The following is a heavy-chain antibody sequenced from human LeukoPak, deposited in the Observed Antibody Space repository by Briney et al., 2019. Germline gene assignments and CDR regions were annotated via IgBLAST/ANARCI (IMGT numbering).Heavy chain of an antibody. D-gene: IGHD2-2*01. CDR3: ARPIGYCSSASCYLRGPPGSYYYYYMDL. V-gene: IGHV1-2*02. CDR2: INPNSGGT. CDR1: GYTFTGYY. J-gene: IGHJ6*03. Sequence: ASVKVSCKASGYTFTGYYMHWVRQAPGQGLEWMGWINPNSGGTNYAQKFQGRVTMTRDTSISTAYMELSRLRSDDTAVYYCARPIGYCSSASCYLRGPPGSYYYYYMDLWGKGTTVTVSS.